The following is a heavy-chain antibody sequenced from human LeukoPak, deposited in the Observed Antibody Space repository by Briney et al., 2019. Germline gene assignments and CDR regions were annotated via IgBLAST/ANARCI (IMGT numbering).Heavy chain of an antibody. CDR2: ISAYNGNT. CDR1: GYTFTSYG. Sequence: ASVKVSCKASGYTFTSYGISWVRQAPGQGLEWMGWISAYNGNTNYAQKFQGRVTMTRNTSISTAYMELSSLRSEDTAVYYCARESRITMVRGVMFFDYWGQGTLVTVSS. J-gene: IGHJ4*02. D-gene: IGHD3-10*01. V-gene: IGHV1-18*01. CDR3: ARESRITMVRGVMFFDY.